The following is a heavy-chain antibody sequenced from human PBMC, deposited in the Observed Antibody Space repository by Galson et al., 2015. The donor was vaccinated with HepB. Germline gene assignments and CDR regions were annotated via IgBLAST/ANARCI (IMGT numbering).Heavy chain of an antibody. CDR1: GGSISSSSYY. CDR3: ARRAPRKSGYYTGWDY. V-gene: IGHV4-39*01. CDR2: IYYSGST. Sequence: ETLSLTCTVSGGSISSSSYYWGWIRQPPGKGLEWIGSIYYSGSTYYNPSLKSRVTISVDTSKNQFSLKLSSVTAADTAVYYCARRAPRKSGYYTGWDYWGQGTLVTVSS. D-gene: IGHD3-3*01. J-gene: IGHJ4*02.